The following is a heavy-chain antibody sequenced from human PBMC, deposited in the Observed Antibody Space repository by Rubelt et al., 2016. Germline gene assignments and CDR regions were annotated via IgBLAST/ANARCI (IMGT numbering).Heavy chain of an antibody. Sequence: QVQLQQWGAGLLKPSETLSLTCAVYGGSFSGYYWSWIRQPPGKGLEWIGEINHSGSTNYNPSLKSRVTISVDTSKNQFSLKLSSVTAADTAVYYCARGLLEWLPFDYWGQGTLVTVSS. CDR3: ARGLLEWLPFDY. D-gene: IGHD3-3*01. J-gene: IGHJ4*02. CDR1: GGSFSGYY. V-gene: IGHV4-34*01. CDR2: INHSGST.